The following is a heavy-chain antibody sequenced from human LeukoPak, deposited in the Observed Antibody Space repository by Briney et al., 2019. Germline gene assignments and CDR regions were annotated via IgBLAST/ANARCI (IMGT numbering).Heavy chain of an antibody. J-gene: IGHJ4*02. CDR2: LGSAGDT. CDR3: VRGRRSYGFDH. CDR1: GFNFNNYD. V-gene: IGHV3-13*01. D-gene: IGHD3-16*01. Sequence: PGGSLRLSCAASGFNFNNYDMHWARQVPGKGLEWVSALGSAGDTYYPDSVRGRFTISKETAKNSLYLQMTSLRDEDTAVYYCVRGRRSYGFDHWGQGTLVTVSS.